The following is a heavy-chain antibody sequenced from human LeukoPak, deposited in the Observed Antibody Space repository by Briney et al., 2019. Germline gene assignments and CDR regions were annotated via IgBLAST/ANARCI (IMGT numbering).Heavy chain of an antibody. J-gene: IGHJ4*02. D-gene: IGHD3-10*01. CDR2: ISGSGGST. V-gene: IGHV3-23*01. Sequence: PGRSLRLSCAASAFTFSTYAMSWVSHAQGKGLEWVSAISGSGGSTYYAASVTGRPTISRDHSKNTPYLQMNSLRAEDTAVYYCAKDQSDVLLYQTAFDYWGEGTLVAVSS. CDR3: AKDQSDVLLYQTAFDY. CDR1: AFTFSTYA.